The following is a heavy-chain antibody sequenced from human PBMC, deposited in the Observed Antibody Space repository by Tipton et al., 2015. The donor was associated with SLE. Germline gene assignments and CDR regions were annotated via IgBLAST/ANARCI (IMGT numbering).Heavy chain of an antibody. J-gene: IGHJ4*02. CDR2: TSRDGGTK. Sequence: SLRLSCEGSGFSFSSYGFHWVRQAPGKGLEWVAVTSRDGGTKYYADSLKGRFSISRDNARNSLYLQMNSLKTEDTAVYYCYTVYYDSRGHRFEYWGQGTLVTVSS. CDR1: GFSFSSYG. D-gene: IGHD3-22*01. V-gene: IGHV3-30*12. CDR3: YTVYYDSRGHRFEY.